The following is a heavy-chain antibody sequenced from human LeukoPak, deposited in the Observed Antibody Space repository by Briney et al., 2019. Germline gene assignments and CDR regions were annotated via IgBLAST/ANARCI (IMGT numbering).Heavy chain of an antibody. V-gene: IGHV1-18*01. CDR1: GYTFTSYG. CDR2: ISAYNGNT. CDR3: ARDGPRSSSCWYGFDY. J-gene: IGHJ4*02. Sequence: ASVKVSCKASGYTFTSYGISWVRQAPGQGLEWMGWISAYNGNTNYAQKLQGRVTMTTDTSTSTAYMELRSLRSDDTAVYYCARDGPRSSSCWYGFDYWGQGTLVTVSS. D-gene: IGHD6-13*01.